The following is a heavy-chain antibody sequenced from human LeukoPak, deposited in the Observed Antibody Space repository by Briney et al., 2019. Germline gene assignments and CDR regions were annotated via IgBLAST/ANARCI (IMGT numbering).Heavy chain of an antibody. CDR1: GFTFSDYA. J-gene: IGHJ4*02. CDR2: LSGSGAGT. CDR3: AKDQDYYDRSGYFFPFDY. V-gene: IGHV3-23*01. Sequence: GGSLRLSCAASGFTFSDYALGWVRQAPGRGLEWVATLSGSGAGTYYSDSVQGRFTISRDNSKRTLFLQMNSLRAEDTAVYYCAKDQDYYDRSGYFFPFDYWGQGTLVTVSS. D-gene: IGHD3-22*01.